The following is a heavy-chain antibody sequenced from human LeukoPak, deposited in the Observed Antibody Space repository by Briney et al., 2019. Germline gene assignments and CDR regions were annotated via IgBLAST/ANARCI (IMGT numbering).Heavy chain of an antibody. V-gene: IGHV3-21*01. CDR1: GFTFSSYN. D-gene: IGHD3-22*01. J-gene: IGHJ3*02. CDR3: AKGPAYYYDTDAFDI. Sequence: GGSLRLSCAASGFTFSSYNMNWVRQAPGKGLEWVSSITSSSSYIYYADSVKGRFTISRDNAKNSLYLQMNSLRAEDTAVYYCAKGPAYYYDTDAFDIWGQGTMVTVSS. CDR2: ITSSSSYI.